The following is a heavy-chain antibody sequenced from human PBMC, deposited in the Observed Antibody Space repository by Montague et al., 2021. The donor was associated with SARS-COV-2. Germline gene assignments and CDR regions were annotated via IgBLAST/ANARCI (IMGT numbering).Heavy chain of an antibody. D-gene: IGHD3-10*01. J-gene: IGHJ3*02. Sequence: SETLSLTCTVSGGSISSYSFYWGWLRQPPGKGLEWIGLIYHSGSKYNGPSLKRRFTISVDTSKNQFSLKVTSVTAADTAVYYCARRPGTFVAAFDIWGLGTLVTVSS. CDR1: GGSISSYSFY. CDR2: IYHSGSK. V-gene: IGHV4-39*01. CDR3: ARRPGTFVAAFDI.